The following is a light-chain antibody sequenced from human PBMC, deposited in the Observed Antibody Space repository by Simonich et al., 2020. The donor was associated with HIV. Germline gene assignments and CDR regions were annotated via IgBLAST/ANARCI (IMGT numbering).Light chain of an antibody. V-gene: IGLV2-14*03. Sequence: QSALTQPASVSGSPGQSITISCNGTSSDIGGYKYVSWYQHHPGKVPKFVIYDLTKRPSGVSNRFSGSKSGNTASLTISGLQTEDEADYYCSSYTSSSTLGVFGTGTKVTVL. J-gene: IGLJ1*01. CDR2: DLT. CDR3: SSYTSSSTLGV. CDR1: SSDIGGYKY.